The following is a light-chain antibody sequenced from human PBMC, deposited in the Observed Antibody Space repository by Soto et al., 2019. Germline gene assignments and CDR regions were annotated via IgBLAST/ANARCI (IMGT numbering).Light chain of an antibody. CDR3: SSYTSGSSHYV. J-gene: IGLJ1*01. CDR1: SSDVGAYYS. CDR2: GVT. V-gene: IGLV2-14*01. Sequence: QSALTQPASVSGSPGQSITISCTGTSSDVGAYYSVSWYQHHPGKAPKLIIYGVTNRPSGVSNRFSGSKSGNTASLTISGLQAEDEADYHCSSYTSGSSHYVVGTGAKINVL.